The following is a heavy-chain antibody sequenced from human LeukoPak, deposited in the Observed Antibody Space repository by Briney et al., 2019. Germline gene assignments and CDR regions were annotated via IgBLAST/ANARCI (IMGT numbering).Heavy chain of an antibody. Sequence: SVKVSCKASGGTFSSYAISWVRQAPGQGLEWMGGIIPIFGTANYAQKFQGRVTITADKSTSTAYMELSSLRSEDTAVYYCARGTRGYCSGGSCFWPYNDYYYMDVWGKGTTVTISS. CDR1: GGTFSSYA. V-gene: IGHV1-69*06. CDR3: ARGTRGYCSGGSCFWPYNDYYYMDV. D-gene: IGHD2-15*01. CDR2: IIPIFGTA. J-gene: IGHJ6*03.